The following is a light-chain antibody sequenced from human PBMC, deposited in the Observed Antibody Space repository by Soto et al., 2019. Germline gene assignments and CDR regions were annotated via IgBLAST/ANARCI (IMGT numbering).Light chain of an antibody. Sequence: EIVLTQSPATLYVSPGERATLSCRASQSLSSNVAWYQQRPRQAPRLLIFDTSSRASDVPARFSGGGSGTEFTLTIASLQSEDFAIYYCQQYNHWPRMLSSGGGTKVELK. J-gene: IGKJ4*01. CDR2: DTS. CDR1: QSLSSN. CDR3: QQYNHWPRMLS. V-gene: IGKV3-15*01.